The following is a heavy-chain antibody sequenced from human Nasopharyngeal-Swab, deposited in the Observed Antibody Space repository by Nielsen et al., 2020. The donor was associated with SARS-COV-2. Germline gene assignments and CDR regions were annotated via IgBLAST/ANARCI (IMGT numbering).Heavy chain of an antibody. D-gene: IGHD2-2*01. CDR1: GVIFSKYW. CDR2: VNQDGSRP. Sequence: GESLNISCVTSGVIFSKYWMHWVRQAPGKGLVWVSRVNQDGSRPDYADSVRGRFTISRDNAKNTLYLQMNSLRVEDTAVYYCVKHQGSSSDQWGQGTLVTVSS. V-gene: IGHV3-74*01. CDR3: VKHQGSSSDQ. J-gene: IGHJ4*02.